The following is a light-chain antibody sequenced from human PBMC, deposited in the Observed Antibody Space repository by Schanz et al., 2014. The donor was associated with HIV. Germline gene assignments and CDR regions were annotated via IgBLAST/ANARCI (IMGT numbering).Light chain of an antibody. CDR1: SSDVGDYTT. CDR3: LSYDRSLPVSYV. V-gene: IGLV2-14*01. J-gene: IGLJ1*01. Sequence: QSALTQPASVSGSPGQSITISCTGTSSDVGDYTTLSWYQQHPGKAPKLMIYDVSNRPSGVSNRFSGSKSGNTASLTVSGLQAEDEADYYCLSYDRSLPVSYVFGTGTKLTVL. CDR2: DVS.